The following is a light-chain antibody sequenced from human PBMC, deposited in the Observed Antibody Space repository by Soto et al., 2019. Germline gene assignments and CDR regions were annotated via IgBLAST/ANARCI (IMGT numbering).Light chain of an antibody. CDR2: DSD. CDR1: SANIVGNY. Sequence: QSVLTQPPSVSAAPGQKVTISCSGSSANIVGNYVSWYQHIPGTAPKLVIYDSDKRPSEIPDRFSGSKSGTSATLDITGLQTWDEADYYCGAWDGSLSVVLFGGGTQLTVL. J-gene: IGLJ2*01. V-gene: IGLV1-51*01. CDR3: GAWDGSLSVVL.